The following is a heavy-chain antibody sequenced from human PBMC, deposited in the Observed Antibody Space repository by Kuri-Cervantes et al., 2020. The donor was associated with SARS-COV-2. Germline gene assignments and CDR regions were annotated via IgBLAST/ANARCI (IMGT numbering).Heavy chain of an antibody. D-gene: IGHD3-3*01. V-gene: IGHV4-34*01. J-gene: IGHJ5*02. CDR3: ARDHYDFWSGYFSWFDP. Sequence: SQTLSLTCAVYGGSFSGYYWSWIRQPPGKGLEWIGEINHSGSTNYNPSLKSRVTISVDTSKNQFSLKLSSVTAADTAVYYCARDHYDFWSGYFSWFDPWGQGTLVTVSS. CDR2: INHSGST. CDR1: GGSFSGYY.